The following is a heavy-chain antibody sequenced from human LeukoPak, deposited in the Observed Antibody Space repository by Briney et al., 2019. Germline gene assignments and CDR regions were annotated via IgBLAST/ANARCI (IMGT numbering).Heavy chain of an antibody. CDR2: ISSSSYI. J-gene: IGHJ3*02. Sequence: GGSLRLSCAASGFTFSSYSMNWVRQAPGKGLEWVSSISSSSYIYYADSVKGRFTISRDNAKNSLYLQMNSLRAEDTAVYYCAREMRITIFGVVTPPGAFDIWGQGTMVTVSS. D-gene: IGHD3-3*01. CDR1: GFTFSSYS. CDR3: AREMRITIFGVVTPPGAFDI. V-gene: IGHV3-21*01.